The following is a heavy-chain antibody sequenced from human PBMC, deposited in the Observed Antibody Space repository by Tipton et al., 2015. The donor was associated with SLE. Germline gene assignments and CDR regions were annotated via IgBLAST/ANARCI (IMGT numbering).Heavy chain of an antibody. CDR1: GGSVIGYY. Sequence: TLSLTCTASGGSVIGYYWSWIRQPPGKGLEWIGRIYTSGSTNYNPSLKSRVTISVDTSKNQFSLRLSSVTAADTAVYYCATNTAYYYYYYMDVWGKGTTVTVSS. J-gene: IGHJ6*03. D-gene: IGHD2/OR15-2a*01. CDR2: IYTSGST. V-gene: IGHV4-4*08. CDR3: ATNTAYYYYYYMDV.